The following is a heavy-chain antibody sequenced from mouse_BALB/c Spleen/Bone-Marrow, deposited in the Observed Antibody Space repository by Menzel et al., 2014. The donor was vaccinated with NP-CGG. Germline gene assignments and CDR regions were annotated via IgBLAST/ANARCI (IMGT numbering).Heavy chain of an antibody. CDR2: IYPYNGVT. Sequence: VQLQQSGPGLVKPGASVKISCKASGYTFTDYKMHWVKLRHGKSLEWIGYIYPYNGVTGYNQKLKSKATLTVDNSSSTAYMELRSLTSEDSAVYYCAGKAYSDYDYSLDFWGQGTSVTVSS. D-gene: IGHD2-4*01. CDR3: AGKAYSDYDYSLDF. CDR1: GYTFTDYK. J-gene: IGHJ4*01. V-gene: IGHV1S29*02.